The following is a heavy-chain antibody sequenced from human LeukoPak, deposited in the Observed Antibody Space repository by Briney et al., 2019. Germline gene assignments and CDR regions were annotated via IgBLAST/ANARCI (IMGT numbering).Heavy chain of an antibody. CDR3: VRVPVTEKGQWYFDL. Sequence: TGGSLRLSCAASGFSFTSYAMTWVRQAPGKGLEWVSAASEDGGTTYYADSVKGRFAISRDNTKNTVGLHMSSLRAEDTALYHCVRVPVTEKGQWYFDLWGRGTLVTVSS. CDR1: GFSFTSYA. V-gene: IGHV3-23*01. J-gene: IGHJ2*01. D-gene: IGHD2-2*01. CDR2: ASEDGGTT.